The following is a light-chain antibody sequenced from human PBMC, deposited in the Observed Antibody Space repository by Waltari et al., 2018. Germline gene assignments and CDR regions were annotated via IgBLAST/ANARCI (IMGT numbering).Light chain of an antibody. V-gene: IGKV3-20*01. CDR1: QSVSSNS. Sequence: EIVVTQSPGTLSLSPGEGATLSCRASQSVSSNSLAWYQQKPGQAPRLLIYGASSRATGIPDRFSGSGSGTEFTLTISRLEPEDFAVYYCQQYGSSPQTFGQGTKLEIK. J-gene: IGKJ2*01. CDR3: QQYGSSPQT. CDR2: GAS.